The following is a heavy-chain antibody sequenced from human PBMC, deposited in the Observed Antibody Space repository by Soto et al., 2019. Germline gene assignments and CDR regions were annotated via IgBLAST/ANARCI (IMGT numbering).Heavy chain of an antibody. V-gene: IGHV4-4*02. CDR2: IYHLGTT. Sequence: NPSETLSLTCTVSGDTVSITRWWSWFRLSPGRGLEWIGDIYHLGTTNYNPSLKRRVSISLDKSKNQFSLKLTSVTAADTAVHFCARTGKFYYYDMSGLPFDPWGPGVLVTVSS. D-gene: IGHD3-22*01. CDR1: GDTVSITRW. CDR3: ARTGKFYYYDMSGLPFDP. J-gene: IGHJ5*02.